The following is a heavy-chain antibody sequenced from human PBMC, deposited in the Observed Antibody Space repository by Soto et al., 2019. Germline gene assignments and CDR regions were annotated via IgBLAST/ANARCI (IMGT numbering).Heavy chain of an antibody. CDR2: VHSSGIT. D-gene: IGHD3-16*01. Sequence: SETLSLTCTVSGGSVSNDNLYWSWIRQPPGKGLEWIGYVHSSGITNYNPSLKRRVTISVDTSRNQFSLRLSSVTAADTAVYYCARGLTMGQLPSHFDHWGQGTLVTVSS. V-gene: IGHV4-61*01. CDR1: GGSVSNDNLY. CDR3: ARGLTMGQLPSHFDH. J-gene: IGHJ5*02.